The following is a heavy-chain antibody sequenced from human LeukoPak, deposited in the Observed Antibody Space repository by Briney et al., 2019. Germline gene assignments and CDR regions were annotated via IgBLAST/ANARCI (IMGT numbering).Heavy chain of an antibody. Sequence: GGSLRLSCAASGFTFSSYSMNWVRQAPGKGLEWVSSISSSSSYIYYADSVKGRFTISRDNAKNSLYLQMNSLRAEDTAVYYCARDASDIVVVPAATFYYYYYYMDVWGKGTTVTVSS. CDR1: GFTFSSYS. J-gene: IGHJ6*03. CDR3: ARDASDIVVVPAATFYYYYYYMDV. D-gene: IGHD2-2*01. CDR2: ISSSSSYI. V-gene: IGHV3-21*04.